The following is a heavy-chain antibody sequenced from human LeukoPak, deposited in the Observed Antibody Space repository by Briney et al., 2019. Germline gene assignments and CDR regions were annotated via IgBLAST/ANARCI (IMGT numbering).Heavy chain of an antibody. Sequence: GGSLRLSCAASGFTFSSYWMTWVRQAPGKGLEWVANMNLDGSEKYYVDSVKGRFIISRDNAKNSLFLQMNSLIAEDTAVYYCARDDGFSCYSYWGQGTLVTVSS. CDR3: ARDDGFSCYSY. D-gene: IGHD3/OR15-3a*01. V-gene: IGHV3-7*01. J-gene: IGHJ4*02. CDR1: GFTFSSYW. CDR2: MNLDGSEK.